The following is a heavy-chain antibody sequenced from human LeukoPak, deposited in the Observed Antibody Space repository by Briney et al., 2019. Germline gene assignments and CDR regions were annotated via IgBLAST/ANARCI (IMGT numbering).Heavy chain of an antibody. CDR3: ARDGSREWPIGY. CDR2: ISSSSSYI. CDR1: GFTFSSYS. V-gene: IGHV3-21*01. Sequence: PGGSLRLSCAASGFTFSSYSMNWVRQAPGKGLEWVSSISSSSSYIYYADSVKGRFTISRDNAKNSLYLQMNSLRAEDTAVYYCARDGSREWPIGYWGQGTLVTVSS. J-gene: IGHJ4*02. D-gene: IGHD3-10*01.